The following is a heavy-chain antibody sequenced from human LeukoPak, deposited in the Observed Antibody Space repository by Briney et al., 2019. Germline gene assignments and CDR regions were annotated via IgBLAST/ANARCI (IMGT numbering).Heavy chain of an antibody. J-gene: IGHJ4*02. Sequence: PSETLSLTCTVSGGSISSYYWSWIRQPPGKGLEWIGYIYYSGSTNYNPSLKSRVTISVDTSKNQFSLKLSSVTAADTAVYYCARHAPSPHSGNHAYWGQGTLVAVSS. CDR2: IYYSGST. D-gene: IGHD1-14*01. CDR1: GGSISSYY. CDR3: ARHAPSPHSGNHAY. V-gene: IGHV4-59*01.